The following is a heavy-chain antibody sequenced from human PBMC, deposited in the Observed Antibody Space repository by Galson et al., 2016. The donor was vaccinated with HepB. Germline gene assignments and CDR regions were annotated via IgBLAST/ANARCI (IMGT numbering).Heavy chain of an antibody. V-gene: IGHV3-64D*06. CDR2: ISSNGRNT. CDR3: VKEGQWLVLGYYYEMDV. D-gene: IGHD6-19*01. J-gene: IGHJ6*02. CDR1: GFTFSNSA. Sequence: SLRLSCAASGFTFSNSAMHWVRQAPGKGLEHVSAISSNGRNTYCADSAKGRFTISRDNSRKTLYLQMSSLRAEDTAVYYCVKEGQWLVLGYYYEMDVWGPGTTVTVSS.